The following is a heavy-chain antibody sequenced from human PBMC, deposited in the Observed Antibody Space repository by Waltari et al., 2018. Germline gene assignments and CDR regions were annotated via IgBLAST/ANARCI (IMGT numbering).Heavy chain of an antibody. J-gene: IGHJ6*03. Sequence: QVQLQESGPGLVKPSETLSLTCTVSGYSISRGYSWGWIRQPPGKGLEWIGSIYHSGSTYYNPSLKSRVTISVDTSKNQFSLKLSSVTAADTAVYYCARDPYYYMDVWGKGTTVTVSS. CDR3: ARDPYYYMDV. V-gene: IGHV4-38-2*02. CDR1: GYSISRGYS. CDR2: IYHSGST.